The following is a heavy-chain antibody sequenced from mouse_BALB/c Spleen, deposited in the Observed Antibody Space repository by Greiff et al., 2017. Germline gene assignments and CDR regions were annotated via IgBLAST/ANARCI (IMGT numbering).Heavy chain of an antibody. CDR1: GFTFSSYT. V-gene: IGHV5-12-2*01. D-gene: IGHD1-1*01. Sequence: EVQRVESGGGLVQPGGSLKLSCAASGFTFSSYTMSWVRQTLEKRLEWVAYISNGGGSTYYPDTVKGRFTISRDNAKNTLYLQMSSLKSEDTAMYYCARHGSRSSYWYFDVWGAGTTVTVSS. CDR3: ARHGSRSSYWYFDV. CDR2: ISNGGGST. J-gene: IGHJ1*01.